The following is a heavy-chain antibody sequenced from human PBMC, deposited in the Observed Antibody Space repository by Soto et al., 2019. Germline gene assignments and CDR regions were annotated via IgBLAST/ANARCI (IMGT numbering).Heavy chain of an antibody. Sequence: QVQLVESGGGVVQPGRSLRLSCAASGFTFSSYGMHWVRQAPGKGLEWVAVIWYDGSNKYYADSVKGRFTISRDNSKNTLYLQMNSLRAEDTAVYYCARQSSLVITHPPFDYWGQGTLVTVSS. J-gene: IGHJ4*02. V-gene: IGHV3-33*01. CDR3: ARQSSLVITHPPFDY. CDR1: GFTFSSYG. D-gene: IGHD3-9*01. CDR2: IWYDGSNK.